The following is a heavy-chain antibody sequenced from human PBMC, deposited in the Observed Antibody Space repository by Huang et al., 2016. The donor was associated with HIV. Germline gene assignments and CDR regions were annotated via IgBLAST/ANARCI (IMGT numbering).Heavy chain of an antibody. CDR3: ARECITPSGTEVSGFDF. Sequence: QVQLVQSGAEVKKPGASVTISCKASGFSILIYYIHWVRQAPGQGVEWRGIVNPSGGSADDAQKAKGRVTMTRDTSTRTLYRERSSLRSEDTAVYYCARECITPSGTEVSGFDFWGQGTPVSVSS. CDR1: GFSILIYY. D-gene: IGHD1-20*01. V-gene: IGHV1-46*03. J-gene: IGHJ5*01. CDR2: VNPSGGSA.